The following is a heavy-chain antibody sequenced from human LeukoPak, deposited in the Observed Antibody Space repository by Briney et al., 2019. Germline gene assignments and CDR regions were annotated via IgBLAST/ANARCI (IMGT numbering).Heavy chain of an antibody. D-gene: IGHD2-15*01. CDR2: IKNDGSTT. CDR3: ARGGCSGGTCPLDY. V-gene: IGHV3-74*01. J-gene: IGHJ4*02. Sequence: GGSLRLSCAASGFTFSSYWMHWVRQPPGKGLVWVSRIKNDGSTTTYADSVKGRFTVSRDNAKNTLYLQMNSLRAEDTAVYYCARGGCSGGTCPLDYWGQGTLVTVSS. CDR1: GFTFSSYW.